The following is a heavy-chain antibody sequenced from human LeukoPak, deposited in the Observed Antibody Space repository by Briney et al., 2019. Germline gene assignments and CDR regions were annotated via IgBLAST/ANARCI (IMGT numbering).Heavy chain of an antibody. CDR1: GFTFSSYS. J-gene: IGHJ4*02. V-gene: IGHV3-48*04. D-gene: IGHD3-10*01. CDR2: ISSSGSTI. CDR3: ARDLRATNFMVRGVIWGFDY. Sequence: GGSLRLSCAASGFTFSSYSMNWVRQAPGKGLEWVSYISSSGSTIYYADSVKGRFTISRDNAKNSLYLQMNSLRAEDTAVYYCARDLRATNFMVRGVIWGFDYWGQGTLVTVSS.